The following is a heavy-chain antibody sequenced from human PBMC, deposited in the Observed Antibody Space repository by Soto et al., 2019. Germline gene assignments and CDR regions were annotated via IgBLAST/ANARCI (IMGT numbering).Heavy chain of an antibody. Sequence: PSETLSLTCVVSGGSLSSYYWSWIRQPPGKGLEWIGYIYYSGSTNYNPSPKSRVTISVDTSKNQFSLKLSSVTAADTAVYYCARRYGASFDYWGQGTLVTVSS. CDR1: GGSLSSYY. V-gene: IGHV4-59*01. D-gene: IGHD4-17*01. CDR3: ARRYGASFDY. J-gene: IGHJ4*02. CDR2: IYYSGST.